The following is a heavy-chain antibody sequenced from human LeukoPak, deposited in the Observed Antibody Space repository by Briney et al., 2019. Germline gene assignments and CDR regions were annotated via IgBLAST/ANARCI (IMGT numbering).Heavy chain of an antibody. CDR2: ISGSGGST. J-gene: IGHJ4*02. D-gene: IGHD3-3*01. V-gene: IGHV3-23*01. CDR1: GFTFSSYA. CDR3: AKSGYDFWSGYYGY. Sequence: GGSLRLSCAASGFTFSSYAVSWVRQAPGKGLEWVSAISGSGGSTYYTVSVKGRFTISRDNSKNTLYLQMNSLRAEDTAVYYCAKSGYDFWSGYYGYWGQGTLVTVSS.